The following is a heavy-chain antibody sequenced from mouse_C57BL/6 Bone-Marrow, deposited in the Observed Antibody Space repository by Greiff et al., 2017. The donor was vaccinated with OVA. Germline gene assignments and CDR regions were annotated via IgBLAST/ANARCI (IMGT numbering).Heavy chain of an antibody. Sequence: VKLMESGAELARPGASVKLSCKASGYTFTSYGISWVKQRTGQGLEWIGEIYPRSGNTYYNEKFKGKATLTADKSSSTAYMELRSLTSEDSAVYFCARDYYGSSYEDYYAMDYWGQGTSVTVSS. CDR2: IYPRSGNT. V-gene: IGHV1-81*01. CDR3: ARDYYGSSYEDYYAMDY. D-gene: IGHD1-1*01. CDR1: GYTFTSYG. J-gene: IGHJ4*01.